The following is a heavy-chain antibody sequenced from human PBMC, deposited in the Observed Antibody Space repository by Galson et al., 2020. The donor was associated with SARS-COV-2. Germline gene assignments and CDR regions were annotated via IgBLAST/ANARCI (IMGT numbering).Heavy chain of an antibody. Sequence: GESLKISCAASGFTFSSYWMHWVRQAPGKGLVWVSRINSDGSSTIYADSVKGRFTISRDNAKNTLYLQMNSLRAEDTAVYYCAREGEDTWYDYVMDVWGQGTTVTVSS. J-gene: IGHJ6*02. CDR1: GFTFSSYW. CDR2: INSDGSST. D-gene: IGHD3-16*01. V-gene: IGHV3-74*01. CDR3: AREGEDTWYDYVMDV.